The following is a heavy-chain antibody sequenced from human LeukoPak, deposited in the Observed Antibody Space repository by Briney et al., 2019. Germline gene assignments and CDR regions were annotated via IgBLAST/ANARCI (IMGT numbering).Heavy chain of an antibody. CDR1: GFTFRSYW. CDR3: IRDDGYYYGSGTYYRH. V-gene: IGHV3-74*01. J-gene: IGHJ4*02. Sequence: GGSLRLSCAASGFTFRSYWMHWVRQAPGKGLVWVSHISGDESRTTYADSVQGRFTISRDNAKNTLYLQMNSLRVEDTAVYYCIRDDGYYYGSGTYYRHWGQGTLVTVSS. CDR2: ISGDESRT. D-gene: IGHD3-10*01.